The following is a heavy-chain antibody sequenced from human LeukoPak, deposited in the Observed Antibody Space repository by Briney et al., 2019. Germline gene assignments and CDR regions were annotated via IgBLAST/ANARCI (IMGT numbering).Heavy chain of an antibody. D-gene: IGHD3-10*01. J-gene: IGHJ5*02. CDR1: GYTFTSYG. CDR3: ARLKAVRGVISDNWFDP. Sequence: ASVKVSCKASGYTFTSYGISWVRQAPGQGLEWMGWISAYNGNTNYAQKLQGRVTMTTDTSTSTAYMELRSLRSDDTAVYYCARLKAVRGVISDNWFDPWGQGTLVTVSS. V-gene: IGHV1-18*01. CDR2: ISAYNGNT.